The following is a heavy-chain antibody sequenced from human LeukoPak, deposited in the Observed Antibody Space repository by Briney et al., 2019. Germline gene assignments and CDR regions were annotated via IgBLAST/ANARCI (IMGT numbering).Heavy chain of an antibody. Sequence: QPGGSLRLSCAASGFTFSSYWMHWVRQAPGKGLEWVSHISSGSATTFYADSVKGRFTISRDNTRNSLSLQMNDLRAEDTAVYYCARDRGSTTMVRGVNHYWGHGTLVTVSS. CDR1: GFTFSSYW. D-gene: IGHD3-10*01. CDR2: ISSGSATT. V-gene: IGHV3-48*04. CDR3: ARDRGSTTMVRGVNHY. J-gene: IGHJ4*01.